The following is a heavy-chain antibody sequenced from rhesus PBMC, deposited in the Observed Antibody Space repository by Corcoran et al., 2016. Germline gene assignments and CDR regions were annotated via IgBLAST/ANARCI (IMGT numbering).Heavy chain of an antibody. V-gene: IGHV3-8*01. CDR2: INTGGGST. D-gene: IGHD6-31*01. CDR1: GFPFSSYS. J-gene: IGHJ4*01. Sequence: EVQLVDSGGGLVQPGGSLRLSCTGSGFPFSSYSMYWVRQAPGKGLEWVADINTGGGSTWYTDSVKGRFTISKENAKNTLYLQMDSLRAEDTAVYYCAKDNLHSSGWAFDYWGQGVLVTVSS. CDR3: AKDNLHSSGWAFDY.